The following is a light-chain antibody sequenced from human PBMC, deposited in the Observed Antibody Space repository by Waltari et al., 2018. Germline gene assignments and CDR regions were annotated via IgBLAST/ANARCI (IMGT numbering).Light chain of an antibody. V-gene: IGLV2-14*03. CDR3: SSYTTMSTLV. J-gene: IGLJ2*01. Sequence: QSALTQPASVSGSPGQSITISCAGTSNDIGAYDYVSWYQQHPDKAPQLLIYDFSNRPSVVSHRFSGSKSGSTASLTISGLQPEDEADYYCSSYTTMSTLVFGGGTKLTVL. CDR1: SNDIGAYDY. CDR2: DFS.